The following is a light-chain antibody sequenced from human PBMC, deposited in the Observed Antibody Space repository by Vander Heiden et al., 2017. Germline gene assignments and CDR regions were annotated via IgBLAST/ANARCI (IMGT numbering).Light chain of an antibody. CDR2: DAS. CDR3: QQANSFPLT. J-gene: IGKJ4*01. V-gene: IGKV1-12*01. CDR1: QDVNSW. Sequence: DIQMTQSPSSVSPSLGDRVTITCRASQDVNSWLVWYQQKPGKAPKLLIYDASSRQSGVPSRFSGSGSGTEFTLTISSLQPEDFATYYCQQANSFPLTFGGGTKVEIK.